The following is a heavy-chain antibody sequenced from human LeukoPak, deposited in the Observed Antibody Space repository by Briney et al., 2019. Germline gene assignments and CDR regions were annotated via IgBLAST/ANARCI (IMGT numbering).Heavy chain of an antibody. CDR2: INHSGST. J-gene: IGHJ5*02. D-gene: IGHD4-17*01. CDR1: GGSFSGYY. CDR3: ARHEADYGDSRRGWFDL. V-gene: IGHV4-34*01. Sequence: PSETLSLTCAVYGGSFSGYYWSWIRQPPGKGLEWIGEINHSGSTNYNPSLKSRVTISVETSKNQFSLKLSSVTAADTAVYYCARHEADYGDSRRGWFDLWGQGTLVTVSS.